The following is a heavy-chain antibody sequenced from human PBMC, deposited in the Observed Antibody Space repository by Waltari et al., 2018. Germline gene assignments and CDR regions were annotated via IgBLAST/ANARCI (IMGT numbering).Heavy chain of an antibody. CDR2: IKQDGSEK. Sequence: EVQLVESGGGLVQPGGSLRLSCAASGFTFSSYWMSWVRQAPGKGLEWVANIKQDGSEKYYVDSVQGRFTISRDNAKNSLYLQMNSLRAEDTAVYYCARGWLVYYFDYWGQGTLVTVSS. V-gene: IGHV3-7*03. D-gene: IGHD6-19*01. CDR1: GFTFSSYW. CDR3: ARGWLVYYFDY. J-gene: IGHJ4*02.